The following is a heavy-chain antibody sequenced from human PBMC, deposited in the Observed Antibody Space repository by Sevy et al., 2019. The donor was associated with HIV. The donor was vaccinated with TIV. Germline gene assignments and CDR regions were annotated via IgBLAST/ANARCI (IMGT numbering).Heavy chain of an antibody. CDR2: IWYDGTNR. V-gene: IGHV3-33*01. CDR3: AREDIRVAGIGYYFHS. CDR1: GFSNSGYG. J-gene: IGHJ4*02. Sequence: GGSLRLSCAASGFSNSGYGMHWVRQAPGKGLEWVAVIWYDGTNREYADSVKGRFTISRDNSKNTLYLQMNSLRVEDTAVYYCAREDIRVAGIGYYFHSWGQGTLVTVSS. D-gene: IGHD6-19*01.